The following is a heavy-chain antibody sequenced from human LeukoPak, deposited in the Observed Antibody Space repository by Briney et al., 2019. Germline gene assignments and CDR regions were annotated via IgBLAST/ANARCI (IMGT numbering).Heavy chain of an antibody. CDR1: GYSFTSYG. J-gene: IGHJ4*02. V-gene: IGHV1-2*04. CDR2: INPNSGGT. Sequence: GASVKVSCKASGYSFTSYGISWVRQAPGQGLEWMGWINPNSGGTNYAQKFQGWVTMTRDTSISTAYMELSRLRSDDTAVYYCARDGYYGSGSYLDYWGQGTLVTVSS. CDR3: ARDGYYGSGSYLDY. D-gene: IGHD3-10*01.